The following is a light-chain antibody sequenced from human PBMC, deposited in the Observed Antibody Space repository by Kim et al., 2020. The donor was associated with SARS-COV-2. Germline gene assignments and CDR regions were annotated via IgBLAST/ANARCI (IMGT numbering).Light chain of an antibody. Sequence: DIQMTQSPSSLSASVGDRVTITCPASQSISSYLNWYQQKPGKAPKLLIYAASSLQSGVPSRFSGSGSGTDFTLTISSLQPEDFATYYCQQSYSTLPWTFGQGTKVDIK. V-gene: IGKV1-39*01. J-gene: IGKJ1*01. CDR1: QSISSY. CDR3: QQSYSTLPWT. CDR2: AAS.